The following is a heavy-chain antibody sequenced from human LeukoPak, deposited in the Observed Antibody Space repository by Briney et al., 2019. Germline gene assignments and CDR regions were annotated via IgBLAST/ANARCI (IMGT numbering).Heavy chain of an antibody. V-gene: IGHV3-23*01. CDR3: AKDPGTVIAVAGTFQH. CDR2: ISGSGGST. CDR1: GLTFSSYA. Sequence: PGGSLRLSCAASGLTFSSYAMSWVRQAPGKGLEWVSAISGSGGSTYYADSVKGRFTISRDNSKNTLYLQMNSLRAEDTAVYYCAKDPGTVIAVAGTFQHWGQGTLVTVSS. D-gene: IGHD6-19*01. J-gene: IGHJ1*01.